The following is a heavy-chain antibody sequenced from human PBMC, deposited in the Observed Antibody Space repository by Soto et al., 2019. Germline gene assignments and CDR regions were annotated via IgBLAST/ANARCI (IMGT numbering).Heavy chain of an antibody. CDR2: ISAYNGNT. J-gene: IGHJ4*02. V-gene: IGHV1-18*01. D-gene: IGHD6-13*01. CDR3: ARPIAAPAAHYFDY. CDR1: GYTFTNYG. Sequence: QVQLVQSGAEVEKPGASVKVSCKASGYTFTNYGISWVRQAPGQGLDWMGWISAYNGNTNYAQKLQGRVTMTTDTSTSTAYMELRSLTSDDTAVYYCARPIAAPAAHYFDYWGRGTLVTVSS.